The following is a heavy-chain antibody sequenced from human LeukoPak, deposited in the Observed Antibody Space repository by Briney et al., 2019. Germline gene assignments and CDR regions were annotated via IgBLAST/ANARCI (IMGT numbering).Heavy chain of an antibody. CDR1: GFTFSSYS. J-gene: IGHJ4*02. CDR2: ISSSSSYI. CDR3: ARDYGRVDTAMVDY. V-gene: IGHV3-21*01. Sequence: GGSLRLSCAASGFTFSSYSMNWVRQAPGKGLEWVSSISSSSSYIYYADSVKGRFTISRDNAKNSLYLQMNSLRAEDTAVYYCARDYGRVDTAMVDYWGQGTLVTVPS. D-gene: IGHD5-18*01.